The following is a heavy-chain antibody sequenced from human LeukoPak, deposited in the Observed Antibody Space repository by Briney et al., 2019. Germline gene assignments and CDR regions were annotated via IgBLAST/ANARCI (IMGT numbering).Heavy chain of an antibody. V-gene: IGHV3-33*08. CDR3: ARADFTMVRGVMPTDY. CDR2: IRYDGSNK. CDR1: GFTFSSYG. J-gene: IGHJ4*02. D-gene: IGHD3-10*01. Sequence: GRSLRLSCAASGFTFSSYGMHWVRQAPGKGLEWVAFIRYDGSNKYYADSVKGRFTISRDNSKNSPYLQMNSLRAEDTAVYYCARADFTMVRGVMPTDYWGQGTLVTVSS.